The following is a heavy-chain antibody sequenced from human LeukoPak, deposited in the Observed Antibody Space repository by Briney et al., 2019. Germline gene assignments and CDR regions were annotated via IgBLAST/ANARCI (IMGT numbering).Heavy chain of an antibody. CDR2: IIPIFGTA. V-gene: IGHV1-69*13. CDR3: AGSSDYYDSSGYYYDKYYFDY. CDR1: GGTFISYA. Sequence: SVKVSCKASGGTFISYAISWVRQAPGQGLEWMGGIIPIFGTANYAQKFQGRVTITADESTSTAYMELSSLRSEDTAVYYCAGSSDYYDSSGYYYDKYYFDYWGQGTLVTVSS. D-gene: IGHD3-22*01. J-gene: IGHJ4*02.